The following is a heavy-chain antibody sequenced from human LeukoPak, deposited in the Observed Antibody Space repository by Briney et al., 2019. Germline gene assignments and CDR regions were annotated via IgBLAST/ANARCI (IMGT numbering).Heavy chain of an antibody. CDR3: ARDDGGSYGIDY. CDR1: GYTFTSYY. CDR2: INPSGGST. D-gene: IGHD1-26*01. J-gene: IGHJ4*02. V-gene: IGHV1-46*01. Sequence: GASVTVSCTASGYTFTSYYMHWVRQAPGQGLEWMGIINPSGGSTSYAQKFQGRVTMTRDTSTSTVYMELSSLRSEDTAVYYCARDDGGSYGIDYWGQGTLVTVSS.